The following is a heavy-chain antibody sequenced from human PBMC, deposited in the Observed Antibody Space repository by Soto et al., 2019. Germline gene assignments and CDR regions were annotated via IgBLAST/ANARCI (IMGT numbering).Heavy chain of an antibody. CDR2: ISSSSSTI. V-gene: IGHV3-48*01. CDR1: GFTFSSYR. CDR3: ARPYYYGSGSYSS. D-gene: IGHD3-10*01. J-gene: IGHJ4*02. Sequence: EVQLVESGGGLVQPGGSLRLSCAASGFTFSSYRMNWVRQAPGKGLEWVSYISSSSSTIYYADSVKGRFASSRDNAKNSLYLQMNSLRAEDTAVYYCARPYYYGSGSYSSWGQGTLVTVSS.